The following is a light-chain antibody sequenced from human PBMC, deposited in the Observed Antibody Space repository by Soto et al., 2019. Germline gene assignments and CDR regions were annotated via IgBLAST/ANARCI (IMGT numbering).Light chain of an antibody. CDR1: SSNIGNNY. J-gene: IGLJ3*02. V-gene: IGLV1-51*01. Sequence: QSVLTQPPSVSAAPGQKFTIYCSGSSSNIGNNYVSWYQQLPGTAPKLLIYDNNKRPSGIPDRFSGSKSGTSATLGITGLQTGDEADYYCGTWDNSLNARVFGGGTKLTVL. CDR2: DNN. CDR3: GTWDNSLNARV.